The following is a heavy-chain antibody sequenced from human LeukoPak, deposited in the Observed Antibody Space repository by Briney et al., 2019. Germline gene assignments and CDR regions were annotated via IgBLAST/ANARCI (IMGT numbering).Heavy chain of an antibody. Sequence: GGSLRLSCAVSGFTFSSNWMHWVRQAPGKGLVWVSRIDRDGSRINYADSVKGRFTISRDNGKNTLFLQMNSLRAEDAAVYYCVRGNDYGGPHYWGQGTLVTVSS. D-gene: IGHD4-23*01. CDR3: VRGNDYGGPHY. J-gene: IGHJ4*02. V-gene: IGHV3-74*01. CDR1: GFTFSSNW. CDR2: IDRDGSRI.